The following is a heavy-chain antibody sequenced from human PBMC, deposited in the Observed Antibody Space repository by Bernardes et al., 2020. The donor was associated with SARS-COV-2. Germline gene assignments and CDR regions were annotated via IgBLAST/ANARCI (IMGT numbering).Heavy chain of an antibody. CDR3: VRGGHYFDP. CDR2: LESEIAGGTT. V-gene: IGHV3-15*04. Sequence: GGSLRLSCAAFGFTFRDAWMSWVRQAPGKGLEWVGRLESEIAGGTTAYAAPVKGRFTISKDDSQTTLYLQMNSLKTEDTALYYCVRGGHYFDPWGRGAPVTVSA. J-gene: IGHJ5*02. CDR1: GFTFRDAW. D-gene: IGHD1-26*01.